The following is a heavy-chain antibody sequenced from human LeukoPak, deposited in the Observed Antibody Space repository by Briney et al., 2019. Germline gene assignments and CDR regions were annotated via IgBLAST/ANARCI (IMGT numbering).Heavy chain of an antibody. J-gene: IGHJ5*02. D-gene: IGHD5-12*01. CDR1: GGTFSSYA. CDR3: ARELESGYDYNWFDP. Sequence: GASVTVSCKASGGTFSSYAISWVRQAPGQGLEWMGRIIPILGIANYAQKFQGRVTITADKSTSTAYMELSSLRSEDTAVYYCARELESGYDYNWFDPWGQGTLVTVSS. V-gene: IGHV1-69*04. CDR2: IIPILGIA.